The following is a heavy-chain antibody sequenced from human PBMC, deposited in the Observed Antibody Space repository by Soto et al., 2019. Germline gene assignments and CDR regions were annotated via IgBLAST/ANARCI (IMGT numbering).Heavy chain of an antibody. CDR3: ARELPDSYGYPNLFYYYYGMDV. J-gene: IGHJ6*02. CDR2: TIPIFGTA. CDR1: GGTFSSYA. V-gene: IGHV1-69*13. D-gene: IGHD5-18*01. Sequence: GASVKVSCKASGGTFSSYAISWVRQAPGQGLEWMGGTIPIFGTANYAQKFQGRVTITADESTSTAYMELSSLRSEDTAVYYCARELPDSYGYPNLFYYYYGMDVWGQGTTVTVS.